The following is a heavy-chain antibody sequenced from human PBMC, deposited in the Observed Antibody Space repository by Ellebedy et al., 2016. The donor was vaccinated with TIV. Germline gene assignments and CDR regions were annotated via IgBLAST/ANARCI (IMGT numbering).Heavy chain of an antibody. Sequence: GESLKISXAASGFTFSSYAMSWVRQAPGKGLEWVSAISGSGGSTYYADSVKGRFTISRDNSKNTLYLQMNSLRAEDTAVYYCANSGSQSMGYYYDSSGYYRDYWGQGTLVTVSS. V-gene: IGHV3-23*01. CDR1: GFTFSSYA. CDR2: ISGSGGST. CDR3: ANSGSQSMGYYYDSSGYYRDY. J-gene: IGHJ4*02. D-gene: IGHD3-22*01.